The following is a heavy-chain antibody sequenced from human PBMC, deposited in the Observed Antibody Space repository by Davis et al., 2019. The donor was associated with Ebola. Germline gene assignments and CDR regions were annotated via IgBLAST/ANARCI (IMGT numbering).Heavy chain of an antibody. V-gene: IGHV4-59*12. CDR2: IYYTGTT. J-gene: IGHJ5*02. CDR1: GGSISNYH. Sequence: SETLSLTCSVSGGSISNYHWSWIRQAPGKGLEWIGYIYYTGTTNYNPSLRSRVTISVDTSKNQFSLKLSSVTAADTAVYYCARSGYSSSWYNWFDPWGQGTLVTVSS. CDR3: ARSGYSSSWYNWFDP. D-gene: IGHD6-13*01.